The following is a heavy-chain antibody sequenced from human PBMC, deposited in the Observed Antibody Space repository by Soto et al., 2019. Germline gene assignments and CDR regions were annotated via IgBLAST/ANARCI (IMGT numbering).Heavy chain of an antibody. Sequence: PGGSLRLSCAASGFIFSGSAIHWVRQASGKGLEWVGHIRSRANNFATSSAASVKGRFTFSRDDSKNTAYLQMNTLKPEDTAVYYCARGQGAAIGDYYYHGMDVWGQGTTVTVSS. CDR1: GFIFSGSA. V-gene: IGHV3-73*01. D-gene: IGHD2-2*02. J-gene: IGHJ6*02. CDR2: IRSRANNFAT. CDR3: ARGQGAAIGDYYYHGMDV.